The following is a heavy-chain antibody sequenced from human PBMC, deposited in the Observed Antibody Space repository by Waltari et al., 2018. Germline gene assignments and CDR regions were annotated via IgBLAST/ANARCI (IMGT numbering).Heavy chain of an antibody. CDR1: GGSFSGYY. Sequence: QVQLQQWGAGLLKPSETLSLTCAVYGGSFSGYYWSWIRQPPGKGLEWIGEINHSGSTNYNPSLKSRVTISVDTSKTQFSLKLSSVTAADTAVYYCAAPRTTSMGAFRGRYYYGMDVWGQGTTVTVSS. V-gene: IGHV4-34*01. CDR3: AAPRTTSMGAFRGRYYYGMDV. J-gene: IGHJ6*02. D-gene: IGHD4-4*01. CDR2: INHSGST.